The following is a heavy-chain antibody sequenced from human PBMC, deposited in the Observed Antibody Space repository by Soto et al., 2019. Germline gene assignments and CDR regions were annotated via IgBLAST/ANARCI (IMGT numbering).Heavy chain of an antibody. CDR2: IYYSGST. CDR3: ARLPNYYDSSGYHYFDY. J-gene: IGHJ4*02. Sequence: SETLSLTCTVSGGSISSYYWSWIRQPPGKGLEWIGYIYYSGSTNYNPSLKSRVTISVDTSKNQFSLKLSSVTAADTAVYYCARLPNYYDSSGYHYFDYWGQGTLVTVSS. CDR1: GGSISSYY. V-gene: IGHV4-59*01. D-gene: IGHD3-22*01.